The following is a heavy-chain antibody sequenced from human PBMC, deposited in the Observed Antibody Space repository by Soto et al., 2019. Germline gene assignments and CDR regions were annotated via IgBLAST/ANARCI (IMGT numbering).Heavy chain of an antibody. J-gene: IGHJ3*01. CDR1: GGYISRTTYY. CDR3: ARPYVTGWHGAFDV. Sequence: QLQLKESGPGLVKPSETLSLPCSVSGGYISRTTYYWGWFRQPPGKGLEWIGNIYYNVNTYYNPSPESRVSMSVATSKNQFSLRLSSVTGADTAVYCCARPYVTGWHGAFDVWGRGTMVTVSS. CDR2: IYYNVNT. V-gene: IGHV4-39*01. D-gene: IGHD6-19*01.